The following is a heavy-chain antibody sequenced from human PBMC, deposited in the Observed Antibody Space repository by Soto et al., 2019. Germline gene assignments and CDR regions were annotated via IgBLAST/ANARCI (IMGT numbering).Heavy chain of an antibody. CDR3: ARVSAPIWH. Sequence: QPGGSLRLSCAASGFTFSGYWMHWVRQVPGKGLEWVSRINSDGSSKGYADSVKGRFTISRENAKNTLYLQMSNLRVQDPSVYFCARVSAPIWHWGQGTLVTVSS. CDR2: INSDGSSK. CDR1: GFTFSGYW. V-gene: IGHV3-74*01. J-gene: IGHJ4*02.